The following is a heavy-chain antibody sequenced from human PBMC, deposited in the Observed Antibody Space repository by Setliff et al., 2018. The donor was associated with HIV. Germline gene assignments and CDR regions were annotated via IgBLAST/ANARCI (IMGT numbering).Heavy chain of an antibody. CDR1: GYTFTTYG. J-gene: IGHJ4*02. D-gene: IGHD2-15*01. V-gene: IGHV1-18*01. CDR3: ARGYCSGGSCYAPFDY. CDR2: ISVYNGNT. Sequence: ASVKVSCKASGYTFTTYGISWVRQAPGQGLEWMGWISVYNGNTHYGQKFQGRVIVTAETSTSTAYMELTSLRSGDTAVYYCARGYCSGGSCYAPFDYWGQGTLVTCSS.